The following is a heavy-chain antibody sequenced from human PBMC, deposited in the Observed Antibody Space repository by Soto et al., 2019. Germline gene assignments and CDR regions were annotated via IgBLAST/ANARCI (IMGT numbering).Heavy chain of an antibody. CDR3: ARLFGCSGGSCYFDP. CDR2: INYSGRT. J-gene: IGHJ5*02. V-gene: IGHV4-39*01. CDR1: GDSISSSTYY. Sequence: HLQLQESGPGQVKPSETLSLTCTVSGDSISSSTYYWAWTRQPPGKGLEWIGSINYSGRTYYSPSAKSPPTISVDPSKNQYSLTLHSVTATDTAVYYCARLFGCSGGSCYFDPWGQGTLVTVSS. D-gene: IGHD2-15*01.